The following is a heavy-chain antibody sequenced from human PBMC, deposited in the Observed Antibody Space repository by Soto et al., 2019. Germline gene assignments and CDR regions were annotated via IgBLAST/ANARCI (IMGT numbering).Heavy chain of an antibody. CDR2: IYHSGST. CDR1: GGSISSGGYF. CDR3: ARAHGSGWGAFDI. J-gene: IGHJ3*02. D-gene: IGHD3-10*01. V-gene: IGHV4-30-2*01. Sequence: QLQLQESGSGLVKPSQTLSLTCAVSGGSISSGGYFWSWIRQPPGKGLEWIGYIYHSGSTYYNPSLKSRVTISVDRSKNQFSLKLSSVTAADTAVYYCARAHGSGWGAFDIWGQGTMVTVSS.